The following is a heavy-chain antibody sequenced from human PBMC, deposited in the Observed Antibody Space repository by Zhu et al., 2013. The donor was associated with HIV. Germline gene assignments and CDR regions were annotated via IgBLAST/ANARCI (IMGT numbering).Heavy chain of an antibody. CDR3: ARRAGTSGTTLEF. J-gene: IGHJ4*02. V-gene: IGHV1-8*01. D-gene: IGHD1-7*01. CDR1: GYTFTSYD. CDR2: MNPNSGNT. Sequence: QVQLVQSGAKVKKPGASVKVSCKASGYTFTSYDINWVRQATGQGLEWMGWMNPNSGNTGNAQKFQGRVTMTRNNSITTAYMELSSLSYEDTAIYYCARRAGTSGTTLEFWGQGTLVTVSS.